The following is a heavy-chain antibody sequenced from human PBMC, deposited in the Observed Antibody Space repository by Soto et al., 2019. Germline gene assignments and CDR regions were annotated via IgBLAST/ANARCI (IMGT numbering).Heavy chain of an antibody. Sequence: QEQLVESGGGLVKPGGSLRLSCAASGFTFSDYYMRWIRQAPGKGLEWVSYIGSSGSTTYYADSVKGRFTISRDNAKNSLSLQMNSLRAEDTAVYYCARGNMVDPLVYYYGMDVWGQGTTVTVSS. CDR1: GFTFSDYY. CDR3: ARGNMVDPLVYYYGMDV. J-gene: IGHJ6*02. V-gene: IGHV3-11*01. CDR2: IGSSGSTT. D-gene: IGHD2-15*01.